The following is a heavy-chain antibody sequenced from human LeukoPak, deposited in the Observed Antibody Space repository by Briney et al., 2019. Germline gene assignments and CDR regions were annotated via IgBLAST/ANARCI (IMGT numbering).Heavy chain of an antibody. CDR3: AKEGRKTGKTYGYEFDS. V-gene: IGHV3-23*01. CDR2: ISGSGGST. J-gene: IGHJ4*02. CDR1: GFTFSSYA. D-gene: IGHD1/OR15-1a*01. Sequence: GGSLRLSCAASGFTFSSYAMSWVRQAPGNGLEWVSAISGSGGSTYYADSVKGRFTISRDNSKNTVYLHMNNLRAEDTAVYYCAKEGRKTGKTYGYEFDSWGQGTLVTVSS.